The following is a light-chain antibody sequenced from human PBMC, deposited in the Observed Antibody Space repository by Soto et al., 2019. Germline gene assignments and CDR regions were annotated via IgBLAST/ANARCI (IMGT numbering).Light chain of an antibody. CDR2: GAS. V-gene: IGKV3-20*01. J-gene: IGKJ1*01. Sequence: EVVWTQSPGTLSLSPGERATLSCGASQSVTGNYLAWYQQKPGQAPRLLIFGASTRATGIPDRFSGSGSGTEFTLTISSLQPDDFATYYCQQYNSYPWTFGQGTKVDIK. CDR1: QSVTGNY. CDR3: QQYNSYPWT.